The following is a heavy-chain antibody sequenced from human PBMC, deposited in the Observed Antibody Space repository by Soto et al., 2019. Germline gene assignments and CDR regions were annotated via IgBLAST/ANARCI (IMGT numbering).Heavy chain of an antibody. D-gene: IGHD3-10*01. CDR3: ARGAGDVLLWFGELNFDAFDI. CDR2: IKQDGIEK. J-gene: IGHJ3*02. V-gene: IGHV3-7*01. CDR1: GFTFSSYW. Sequence: GGSLRLSCAASGFTFSSYWMSWVRQAPGKGLEWVANIKQDGIEKYFVVSVKGRFTISRDNAKNSLYLQMNSLRAEDTAVYYCARGAGDVLLWFGELNFDAFDIWGQGTMVTVSS.